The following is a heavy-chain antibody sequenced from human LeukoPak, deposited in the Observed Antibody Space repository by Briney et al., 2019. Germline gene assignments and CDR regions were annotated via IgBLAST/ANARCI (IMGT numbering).Heavy chain of an antibody. CDR1: GYTFTSYG. CDR2: ISAYNGNT. CDR3: AREGWGIAAAGRDFDY. D-gene: IGHD6-13*01. Sequence: ASVTVSFKASGYTFTSYGISWVRQAPGQGLEWMGWISAYNGNTNYAQKLQGRVTMTTDTSTSTAYMELRSLRSDDTAVYYCAREGWGIAAAGRDFDYWGQGTLVTVSS. V-gene: IGHV1-18*01. J-gene: IGHJ4*02.